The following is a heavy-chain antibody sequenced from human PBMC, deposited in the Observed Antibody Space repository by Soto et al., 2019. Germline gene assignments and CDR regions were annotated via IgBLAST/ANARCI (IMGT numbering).Heavy chain of an antibody. CDR2: IYYSGST. J-gene: IGHJ4*02. CDR1: GGSISSSSYY. V-gene: IGHV4-39*01. CDR3: ARQDGVAHLGYFDY. D-gene: IGHD3-3*01. Sequence: QLQLQESGPGLVKPSETLSLTCTVSGGSISSSSYYWGWIRQPPGKGLEWIGSIYYSGSTNYNPSLKSRVTISVDTSKNQFSLKLSSVTAADTAVQYCARQDGVAHLGYFDYWGQGTLVTVSS.